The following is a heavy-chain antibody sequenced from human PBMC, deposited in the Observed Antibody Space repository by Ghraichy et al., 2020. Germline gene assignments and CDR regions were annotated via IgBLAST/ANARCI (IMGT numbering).Heavy chain of an antibody. V-gene: IGHV3-23*01. J-gene: IGHJ4*02. CDR1: GFTFSYFT. CDR3: AKDDWDTAPRGGFDY. Sequence: GGSLRLSCAASGFTFSYFTLMWVRQAPGKGLEWVSAITSTGAGTYYADSVKGRFIISRDNFKNTLYLELNSLRGEDTAIYYCAKDDWDTAPRGGFDYWGQGTLVTVSS. CDR2: ITSTGAGT. D-gene: IGHD5-18*01.